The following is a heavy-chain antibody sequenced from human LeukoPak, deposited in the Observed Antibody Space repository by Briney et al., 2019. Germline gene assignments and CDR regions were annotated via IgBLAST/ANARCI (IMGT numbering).Heavy chain of an antibody. D-gene: IGHD3-9*01. CDR1: GFTFRNYE. V-gene: IGHV3-23*01. J-gene: IGHJ4*02. CDR3: ARDSSYDILTGSFSGDY. CDR2: ISGSGSYT. Sequence: GGSLRLSCAASGFTFRNYEMNWVRQAPGKGLEWVSLISGSGSYTYYADSVKGRFTISRDNSKNTLYLQMNGLRAEDTAVYYCARDSSYDILTGSFSGDYWGQGTLVTVSS.